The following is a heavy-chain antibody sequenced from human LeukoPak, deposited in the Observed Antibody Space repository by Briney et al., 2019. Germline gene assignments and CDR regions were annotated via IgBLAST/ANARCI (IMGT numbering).Heavy chain of an antibody. CDR3: ARAYMVRGVIITAYYSDY. D-gene: IGHD3-10*01. Sequence: ASVKVSCKASGYTFTGYYMHWVRQAPGQGLEWMGWINPNSGGTNYAQKFQGRVTMTRDTSISTAYMELSRLRSDDTAVYYCARAYMVRGVIITAYYSDYWGQGTLVTVSS. CDR1: GYTFTGYY. J-gene: IGHJ4*02. CDR2: INPNSGGT. V-gene: IGHV1-2*02.